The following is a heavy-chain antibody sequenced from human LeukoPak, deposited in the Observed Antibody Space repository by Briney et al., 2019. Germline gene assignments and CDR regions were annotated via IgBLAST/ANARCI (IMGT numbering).Heavy chain of an antibody. Sequence: GGSLRLSCAASGFTFSDYYMSWIRQAPGKGLEWVSYISSSGTTIYNADSVKGRFTISRDNAKNSLFLQMNSLRAEDTAVYYCARDGVLRYFDYYYYYMDVWGKGTTVTISS. J-gene: IGHJ6*03. D-gene: IGHD3-9*01. CDR1: GFTFSDYY. CDR3: ARDGVLRYFDYYYYYMDV. V-gene: IGHV3-11*01. CDR2: ISSSGTTI.